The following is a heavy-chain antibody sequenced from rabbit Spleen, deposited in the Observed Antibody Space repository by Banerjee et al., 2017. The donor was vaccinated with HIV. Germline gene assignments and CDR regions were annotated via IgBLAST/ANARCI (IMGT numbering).Heavy chain of an antibody. Sequence: QSLEESGGDLVKPGASLTLTCTASGFSFNIDYFPCWVRQAPGKGLEWIGCIHTRSGGSIYYATWAKGRFTISKTSPTTVTLQMTSLTAADTATYFCARDAGTSFSTYGMDLWGQGTLVTVS. V-gene: IGHV1S40*01. CDR3: ARDAGTSFSTYGMDL. D-gene: IGHD8-1*01. J-gene: IGHJ6*01. CDR2: IHTRSGGSI. CDR1: GFSFNIDYF.